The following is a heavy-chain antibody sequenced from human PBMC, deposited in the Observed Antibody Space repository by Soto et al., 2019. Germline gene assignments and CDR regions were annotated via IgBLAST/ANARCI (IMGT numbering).Heavy chain of an antibody. CDR2: ISSSSSYI. Sequence: GGSLRLSFAASGFTLCSYSMNWVRQAPGKGLEWVSSISSSSSYIYYADSVKGRFTISRDNAKNSLYLQMNSLRAEDPAVYYCARDRANYDSSGYPYWGQGTLVTVSS. V-gene: IGHV3-21*01. CDR1: GFTLCSYS. J-gene: IGHJ4*02. CDR3: ARDRANYDSSGYPY. D-gene: IGHD3-22*01.